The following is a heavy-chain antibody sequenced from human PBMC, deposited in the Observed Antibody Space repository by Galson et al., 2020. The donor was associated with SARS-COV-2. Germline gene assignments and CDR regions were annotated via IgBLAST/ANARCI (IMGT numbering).Heavy chain of an antibody. J-gene: IGHJ4*02. V-gene: IGHV3-49*03. Sequence: GGSLRLSCSTSGFTFGDYAMSWFRQAPGKGLQWVGFIRSEFYGGTSEYAASVRGRFTISRDDYRSIAYLQMNSLKSEDTAIYYCSRDPNYYGSGGWVYWGQGTLVTVSS. CDR3: SRDPNYYGSGGWVY. CDR2: IRSEFYGGTS. CDR1: GFTFGDYA. D-gene: IGHD3-10*01.